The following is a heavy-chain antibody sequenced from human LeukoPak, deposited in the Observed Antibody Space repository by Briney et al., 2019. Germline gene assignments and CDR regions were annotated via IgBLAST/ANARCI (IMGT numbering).Heavy chain of an antibody. J-gene: IGHJ3*02. Sequence: PGGSLRLSCAASGFTFSSYGMHWVRQAPGKGLEWVAFIRYDGSNKYYADSVKGRFTISRDNSKNTLYLQMNSLRAEDTAVYYCAKDPKGGLSGWFDAFDIWGQGTMVTVSS. CDR3: AKDPKGGLSGWFDAFDI. CDR2: IRYDGSNK. CDR1: GFTFSSYG. D-gene: IGHD6-19*01. V-gene: IGHV3-30*02.